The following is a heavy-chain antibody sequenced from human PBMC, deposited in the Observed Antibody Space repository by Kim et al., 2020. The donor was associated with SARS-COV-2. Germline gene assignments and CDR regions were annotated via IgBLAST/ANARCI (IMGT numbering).Heavy chain of an antibody. CDR1: GFNFDDFA. CDR2: ISWNNDNV. D-gene: IGHD6-19*01. Sequence: GGSLRLSCVTSGFNFDDFAMHWVRQAPGKGLEWVSGISWNNDNVGYGDSVKGRFTISRDNAKNSVYLQMNSLRSEDTAFYYCVKDIGFGSGWYSGFHIWGQGTMVNVSS. CDR3: VKDIGFGSGWYSGFHI. V-gene: IGHV3-9*01. J-gene: IGHJ3*02.